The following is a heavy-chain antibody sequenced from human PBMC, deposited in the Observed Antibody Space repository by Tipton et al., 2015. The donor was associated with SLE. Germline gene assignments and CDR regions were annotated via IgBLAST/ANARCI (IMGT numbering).Heavy chain of an antibody. J-gene: IGHJ5*02. V-gene: IGHV4-39*07. D-gene: IGHD3-10*01. CDR3: ARGSLTVVQGIKETKTRRYKWFDP. CDR1: GDSISSRNYY. Sequence: TLSLTCNVSGDSISSRNYYWDWIRQPPGKGLEWIGSLYYSVSTYYKPSLKSRVTISVDTSKNQFSLTLTSVTAADTAIYYCARGSLTVVQGIKETKTRRYKWFDPWGQGTLVTVSS. CDR2: LYYSVST.